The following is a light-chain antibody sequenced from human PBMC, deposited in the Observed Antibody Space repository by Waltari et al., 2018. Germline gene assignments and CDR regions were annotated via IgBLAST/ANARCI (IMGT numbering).Light chain of an antibody. CDR1: QSGGGT. CDR2: GTS. J-gene: IGKJ1*01. CDR3: QHYVRLPAT. V-gene: IGKV3-20*01. Sequence: DIVLTQSPGTLSSSPGERATLSCRASQSGGGTLAWYQQKPGQAPRLLMYGTSIRAPGTPDRFSGTGSGTDFSLTISRLEPEDFAVYYCQHYVRLPATFGQGTKVEIK.